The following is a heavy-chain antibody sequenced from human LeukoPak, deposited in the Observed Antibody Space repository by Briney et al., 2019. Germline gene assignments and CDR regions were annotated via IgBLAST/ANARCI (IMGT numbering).Heavy chain of an antibody. V-gene: IGHV3-30*02. CDR3: AKDMVRDIVVVVAAARGSFDY. D-gene: IGHD2-15*01. Sequence: GGSLRLPCAASGFTFSSYGMHWVRQAPGKGLEWVAFIRYDGSNKYYADSVKGRFTISRDNSKNTLYLQMNSLRAEDTAVYYCAKDMVRDIVVVVAAARGSFDYWGQGTLVTVSS. J-gene: IGHJ4*02. CDR1: GFTFSSYG. CDR2: IRYDGSNK.